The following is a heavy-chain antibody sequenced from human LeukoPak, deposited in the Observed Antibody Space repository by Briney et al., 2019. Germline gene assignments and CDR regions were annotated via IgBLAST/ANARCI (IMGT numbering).Heavy chain of an antibody. J-gene: IGHJ4*02. CDR1: GFTFSDYY. Sequence: GGSLRLSCAASGFTFSDYYMSWIRQAPGKGLEWVSYISSSSSYTNYADSVKGRFTISRDNAKNSLYLQMNSLRAEDTAVYYCARDEFLTGYYYDSSGEADYWGQGTLVTVSS. CDR2: ISSSSSYT. V-gene: IGHV3-11*05. D-gene: IGHD3-22*01. CDR3: ARDEFLTGYYYDSSGEADY.